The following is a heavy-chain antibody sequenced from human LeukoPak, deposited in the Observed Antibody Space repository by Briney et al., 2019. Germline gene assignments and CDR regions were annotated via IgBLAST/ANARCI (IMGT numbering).Heavy chain of an antibody. Sequence: GGSLRLSCAASGFTFSTYSMNWVRQAPGKGLEWVSSISPSSTYIYYADSVKGRFTISRDNAKNSLYLQMNSLRAEDTAVYYCARDIIFYFNYWGQGTLVTVSS. V-gene: IGHV3-21*01. D-gene: IGHD3-10*01. CDR1: GFTFSTYS. CDR2: ISPSSTYI. CDR3: ARDIIFYFNY. J-gene: IGHJ4*02.